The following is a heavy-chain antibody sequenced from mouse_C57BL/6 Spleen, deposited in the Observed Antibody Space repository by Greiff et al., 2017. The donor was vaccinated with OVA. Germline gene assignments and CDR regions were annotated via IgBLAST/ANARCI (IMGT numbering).Heavy chain of an antibody. D-gene: IGHD1-1*01. J-gene: IGHJ1*03. CDR2: SRNKANDYTT. Sequence: EVQRVESGGGLVQSGRSLRLSCATSGFTFSDFYMEWVRQAPGKGLEWIAASRNKANDYTTEYSASVQGRFIVSRDTSPSNLYLQMKALRGEDTAIYYWARDADYYGSSYGCFDVWGTGTTVTVSS. CDR3: ARDADYYGSSYGCFDV. CDR1: GFTFSDFY. V-gene: IGHV7-1*01.